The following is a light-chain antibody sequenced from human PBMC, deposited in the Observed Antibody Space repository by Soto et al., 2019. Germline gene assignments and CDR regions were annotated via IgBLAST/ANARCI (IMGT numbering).Light chain of an antibody. CDR2: GAS. Sequence: IRQCPPKLSGPRGDGATLSCRGRQVGASNLAWYQHKPGQAPRLLIYGASTRDTGIPARFSGSGSWTECTFSISRLACEDFALDYCQQYGSWPKTFGQGTKVDIK. CDR1: QVGASN. J-gene: IGKJ1*01. V-gene: IGKV3-15*01. CDR3: QQYGSWPKT.